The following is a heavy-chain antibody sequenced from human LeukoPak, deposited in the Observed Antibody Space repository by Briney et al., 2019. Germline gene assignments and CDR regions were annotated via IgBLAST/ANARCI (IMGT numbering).Heavy chain of an antibody. V-gene: IGHV4-39*07. J-gene: IGHJ5*02. D-gene: IGHD2-2*01. CDR1: GGSISSSSYY. Sequence: SETLSLTCTVSGGSISSSSYYWGWIRQPPGKGLEWIGSIYYSGSTYYNPSLKSRVTISVDTSKNQFSLKLSSVTAADTAVYYCARDRVEVVPPNWFDPWGQGTLVTVSS. CDR3: ARDRVEVVPPNWFDP. CDR2: IYYSGST.